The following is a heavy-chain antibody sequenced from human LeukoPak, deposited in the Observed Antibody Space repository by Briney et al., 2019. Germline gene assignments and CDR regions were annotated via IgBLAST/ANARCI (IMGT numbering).Heavy chain of an antibody. CDR3: ARAENVRTEFDY. D-gene: IGHD1-1*01. CDR2: ISYDGSNK. J-gene: IGHJ4*02. Sequence: GGSLRLSCAASGFTFSSYAMHWVRQAPGKGLEWVAVISYDGSNKYYADSVEGRFTISRDNSKNTLYLQMNSLRAEDTAVYYCARAENVRTEFDYWGQGTLVTVSS. CDR1: GFTFSSYA. V-gene: IGHV3-30-3*01.